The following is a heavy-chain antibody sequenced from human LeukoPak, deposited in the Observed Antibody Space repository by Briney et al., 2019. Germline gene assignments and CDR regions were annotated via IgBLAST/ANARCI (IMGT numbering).Heavy chain of an antibody. D-gene: IGHD3-22*01. Sequence: PGGSLRLSCAAPGFTFSTYAMSWVRQAPGKGLEWVSAISGSGGSTYYADSVKGRFTISRDNSKNTLYLQMNSLRAEDTAVYYCAKGVNYYDSSGYYPYYFDYWGQGTLVTVSS. CDR2: ISGSGGST. CDR3: AKGVNYYDSSGYYPYYFDY. V-gene: IGHV3-23*01. J-gene: IGHJ4*02. CDR1: GFTFSTYA.